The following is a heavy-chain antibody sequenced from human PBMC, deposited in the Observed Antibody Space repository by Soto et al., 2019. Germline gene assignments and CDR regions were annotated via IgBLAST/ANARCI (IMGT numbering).Heavy chain of an antibody. Sequence: GGSLRLSCAASGFTFSSYDMHWVRQATGKGLEWVSAIGTAGDTYYPGSVKGRFTISRENAKNSLYLQMNSLRAEDTAVYYCARDWTIYPYGMDVWGQGTTVTVSS. CDR3: ARDWTIYPYGMDV. V-gene: IGHV3-13*01. CDR1: GFTFSSYD. CDR2: IGTAGDT. D-gene: IGHD3-3*01. J-gene: IGHJ6*02.